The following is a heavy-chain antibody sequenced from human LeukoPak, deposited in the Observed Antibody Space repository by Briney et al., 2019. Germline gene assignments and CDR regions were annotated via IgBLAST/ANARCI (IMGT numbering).Heavy chain of an antibody. Sequence: GGSLRLSCAASGFTFSIYGMSWVRQAPGKGLEWVSTIAGSGGNTNYADSVKGRFTISRDNSKNTVSLTMDSLRADDTAVYYCAKGKTQKRYYDALYWGQGTLVTVSS. CDR1: GFTFSIYG. J-gene: IGHJ4*02. CDR3: AKGKTQKRYYDALY. V-gene: IGHV3-23*01. D-gene: IGHD3-3*01. CDR2: IAGSGGNT.